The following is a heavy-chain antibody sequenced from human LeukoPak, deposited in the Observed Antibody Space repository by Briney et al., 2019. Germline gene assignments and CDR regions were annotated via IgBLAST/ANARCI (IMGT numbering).Heavy chain of an antibody. J-gene: IGHJ5*02. CDR2: IYTSGST. V-gene: IGHV4-4*07. CDR1: GDSISDYY. Sequence: PSETLSLTCTVSGDSISDYYWSWIRQPAGKGLEWIGRIYTSGSTNYNPSLKSRVTMSVDTSKNQFSLKLSSVTAADTAVYYCASHSPDTGLFDPWGQGTLVTVSS. CDR3: ASHSPDTGLFDP. D-gene: IGHD2-8*02.